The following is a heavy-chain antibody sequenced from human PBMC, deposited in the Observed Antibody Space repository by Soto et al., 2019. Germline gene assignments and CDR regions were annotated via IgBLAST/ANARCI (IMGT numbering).Heavy chain of an antibody. CDR2: ISYDGNDK. CDR1: GFTFSSYG. CDR3: ASCISTSCYVDGMDV. J-gene: IGHJ6*02. V-gene: IGHV3-30*03. Sequence: QVRLVESGGGVVQPGRSLRLSCAASGFTFSSYGMHWVRQAPGKGLAWVALISYDGNDKYYADSVKGRFTISRDNSKNTLYLQMNSLIAEDTAVFYCASCISTSCYVDGMDVWGQGTTVTVSS. D-gene: IGHD2-2*01.